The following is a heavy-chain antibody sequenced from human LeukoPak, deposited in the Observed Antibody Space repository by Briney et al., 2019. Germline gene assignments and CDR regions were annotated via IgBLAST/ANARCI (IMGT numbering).Heavy chain of an antibody. CDR1: GFTFSSYG. D-gene: IGHD4-23*01. CDR2: IPYDGSNK. CDR3: ARAEGYGGELDS. V-gene: IGHV3-30*13. J-gene: IGHJ4*02. Sequence: GGSLRLSCAATGFTFSSYGMHWVRQAPGKGLEWVAVIPYDGSNKYYADSVKGRFTISRENSKNRLYLQMNSLRAEDTAVYYCARAEGYGGELDSWGQGTLVTVSS.